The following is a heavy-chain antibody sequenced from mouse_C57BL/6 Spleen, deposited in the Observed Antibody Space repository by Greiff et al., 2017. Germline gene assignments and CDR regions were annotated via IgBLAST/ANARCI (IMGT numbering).Heavy chain of an antibody. CDR3: ARYYGSSYAMDY. CDR2: ISSGSSTI. J-gene: IGHJ4*01. CDR1: GFTFSDYG. V-gene: IGHV5-17*01. D-gene: IGHD1-1*01. Sequence: EVKLMESGGGLVKPGGSLKLSCAASGFTFSDYGMHWVRQAPEKGLEWVAYISSGSSTIYYADTVKGRFTISRDNAKNTLFLQMTSLRSEDTAMYYCARYYGSSYAMDYWGQGTSVTVSS.